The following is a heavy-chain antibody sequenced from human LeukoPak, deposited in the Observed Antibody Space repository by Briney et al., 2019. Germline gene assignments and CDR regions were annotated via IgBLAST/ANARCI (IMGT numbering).Heavy chain of an antibody. CDR1: GFTFSSYA. Sequence: GGSLRLSCAASGFTFSSYAMSWVRQAPGKGLEWVANIKQDGSEKYYVDSVKGRFTISRDNAKNSLYLQMDSLGPEDTAVYYCARDWFHAIDYWGQGTLVTVSS. V-gene: IGHV3-7*01. J-gene: IGHJ4*02. D-gene: IGHD2/OR15-2a*01. CDR3: ARDWFHAIDY. CDR2: IKQDGSEK.